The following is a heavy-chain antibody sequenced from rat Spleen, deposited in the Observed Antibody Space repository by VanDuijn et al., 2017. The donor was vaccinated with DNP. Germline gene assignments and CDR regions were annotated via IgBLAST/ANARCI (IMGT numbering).Heavy chain of an antibody. Sequence: EVQLVESGGGLVQPGRSLKLSCAASGFTFSDYNMAWVRQAPKKGLEWVATIFTSGNRAFYPDSVEGRFTISRDNAKSRLYLQMNSLKSEGTATYYCARQGANLPFDYWGQGVMVTVSS. CDR1: GFTFSDYN. CDR3: ARQGANLPFDY. V-gene: IGHV5S10*01. J-gene: IGHJ2*01. D-gene: IGHD5-1*01. CDR2: IFTSGNRA.